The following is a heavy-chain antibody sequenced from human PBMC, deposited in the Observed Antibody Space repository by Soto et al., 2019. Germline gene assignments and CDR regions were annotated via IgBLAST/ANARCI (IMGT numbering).Heavy chain of an antibody. V-gene: IGHV3-48*02. Sequence: GGPLRLSCAASGFTFSSYSMNWVRQAPGKGLEWVSYISSSSSTIYYADSVKGRFTISRDNAKDSLYLQMNSLRDEDTAVYYCASGDYVLFDYWGQGTLVTVSS. D-gene: IGHD4-17*01. CDR2: ISSSSSTI. CDR3: ASGDYVLFDY. CDR1: GFTFSSYS. J-gene: IGHJ4*02.